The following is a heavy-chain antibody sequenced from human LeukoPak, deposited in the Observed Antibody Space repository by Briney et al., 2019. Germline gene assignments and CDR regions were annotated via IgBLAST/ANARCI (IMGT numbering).Heavy chain of an antibody. CDR3: ARGVGDYGDYLENWFDP. V-gene: IGHV3-7*01. J-gene: IGHJ5*02. D-gene: IGHD4-17*01. CDR2: IKQDGSEK. Sequence: GGSLRLSCAASGFTFSSYWMSWVRQAPGKGLEWVANIKQDGSEKYYVDSVKGRFTISRDNAKNSLYLQMNSPRAEDTAVYYCARGVGDYGDYLENWFDPWGQGTLVTVSS. CDR1: GFTFSSYW.